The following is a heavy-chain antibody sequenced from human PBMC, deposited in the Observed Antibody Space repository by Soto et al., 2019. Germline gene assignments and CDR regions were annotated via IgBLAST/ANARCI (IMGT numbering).Heavy chain of an antibody. CDR3: AKHKRSSSSENDY. V-gene: IGHV3-23*01. Sequence: PGGSLRLSCAASGFTFSSYAMSWVRQAPGKGLEWVSAISGSGGSTYYADSVKGRFTISRDNSKNTLYLQMNSLRAEDTTVYYCAKHKRSSSSENDYWGQGTLVTVSS. J-gene: IGHJ4*02. CDR2: ISGSGGST. CDR1: GFTFSSYA. D-gene: IGHD6-6*01.